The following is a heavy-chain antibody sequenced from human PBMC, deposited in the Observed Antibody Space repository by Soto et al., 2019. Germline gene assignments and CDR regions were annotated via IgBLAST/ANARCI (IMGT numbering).Heavy chain of an antibody. Sequence: EASVKVSCKASVFTSSGLSWVRQAPGQRLEGMGWISTHSGNTIYAQKFQGRVIMTMDTSTTTVYMELRSLRPDDTAVYLCAREGILGLFDAYDLWGQGTMVTVSS. V-gene: IGHV1-18*04. CDR3: AREGILGLFDAYDL. J-gene: IGHJ3*01. D-gene: IGHD3-3*01. CDR2: ISTHSGNT. CDR1: VFTSSG.